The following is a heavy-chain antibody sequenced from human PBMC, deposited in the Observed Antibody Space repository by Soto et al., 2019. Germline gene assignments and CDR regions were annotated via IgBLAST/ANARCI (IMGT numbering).Heavy chain of an antibody. D-gene: IGHD2-8*01. J-gene: IGHJ6*02. Sequence: EVQLLESGGGLVQPGGSLRLSCAASGFTFSSYAMSWVRQAPGKGLEWVSAISGSGGSTYYADSVKGRFTISRDNSKNTLYLQMNSLRAEDTAVYYCARDWVGYCTNGVCYLAPGYYYYYGMDVWGQGTTVTVSS. CDR3: ARDWVGYCTNGVCYLAPGYYYYYGMDV. V-gene: IGHV3-23*01. CDR2: ISGSGGST. CDR1: GFTFSSYA.